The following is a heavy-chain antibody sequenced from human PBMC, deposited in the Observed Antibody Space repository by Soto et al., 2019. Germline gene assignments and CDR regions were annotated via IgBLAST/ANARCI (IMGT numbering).Heavy chain of an antibody. D-gene: IGHD2-2*01. CDR1: GFTFSSYS. V-gene: IGHV3-21*01. CDR3: ARAYCSSTSCYVQDAFDI. CDR2: ISSSSSYI. J-gene: IGHJ3*02. Sequence: VGSLRLSCAAPGFTFSSYSMNWVRQAPGKGLEWVSSISSSSSYIYYADSVKGRFTISRDNAKNSLYLQMNSLRAEDTAVYYCARAYCSSTSCYVQDAFDIWGQGTMVTVSS.